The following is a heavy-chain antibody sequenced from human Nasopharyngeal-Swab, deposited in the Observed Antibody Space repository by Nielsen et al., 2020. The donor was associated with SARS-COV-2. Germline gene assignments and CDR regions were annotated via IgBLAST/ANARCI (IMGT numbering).Heavy chain of an antibody. CDR2: IYYSGST. CDR1: GGSISSSSYY. J-gene: IGHJ6*02. V-gene: IGHV4-39*01. CDR3: ARHCLGEPYYYYYYGMDV. Sequence: SETLSLTCTASGGSISSSSYYWGWIRQPPGKGLEWIGSIYYSGSTYYNPSLKSRVTISVDTSKNQFSLKLSSVTAADTAVYYCARHCLGEPYYYYYYGMDVWGQGTTVTVSS. D-gene: IGHD3-16*01.